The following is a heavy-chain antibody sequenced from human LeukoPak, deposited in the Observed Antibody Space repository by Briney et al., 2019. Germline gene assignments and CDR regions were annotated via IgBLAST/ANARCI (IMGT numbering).Heavy chain of an antibody. CDR2: INWNGGST. V-gene: IGHV3-20*04. D-gene: IGHD3-10*01. CDR1: GFTFDDYG. CDR3: ARGSGSYLHHYYSYMDV. J-gene: IGHJ6*03. Sequence: VGSLRLSCAASGFTFDDYGMSWVRQAPGKGLEWVSGINWNGGSTGYADSVKGRFTISRDNAKNSLYLQMNSLGAEDTALYYCARGSGSYLHHYYSYMDVWGKGTTVTVSS.